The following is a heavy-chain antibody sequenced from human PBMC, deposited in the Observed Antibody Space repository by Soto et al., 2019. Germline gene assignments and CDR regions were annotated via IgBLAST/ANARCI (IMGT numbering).Heavy chain of an antibody. Sequence: SETLSLTCTVSGASISGFYWSWIRKSAGKGLEWIGRIYATGTTDYNPSLKSRVMMSVDTSKKQFSLKLRSVTAADTAVYYCVRDGTKTLRDWFDPWGQGTLVTVSS. CDR1: GASISGFY. CDR2: IYATGTT. V-gene: IGHV4-4*07. J-gene: IGHJ5*02. CDR3: VRDGTKTLRDWFDP. D-gene: IGHD1-1*01.